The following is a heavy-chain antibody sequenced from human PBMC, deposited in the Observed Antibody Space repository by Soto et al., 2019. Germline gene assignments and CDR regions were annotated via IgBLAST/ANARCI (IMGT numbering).Heavy chain of an antibody. J-gene: IGHJ5*02. CDR3: ATIQHYDFWSGYYAQGFDP. Sequence: SETLSLTCTVSGGSISSGGYYWSWIRQHPGKGLEWIGYIYYSGSTYYNPSLKSRVTISVDTSKNQFSLKLSSVTAADTAVYYCATIQHYDFWSGYYAQGFDPWGQGTLVTVSS. CDR1: GGSISSGGYY. CDR2: IYYSGST. D-gene: IGHD3-3*01. V-gene: IGHV4-31*03.